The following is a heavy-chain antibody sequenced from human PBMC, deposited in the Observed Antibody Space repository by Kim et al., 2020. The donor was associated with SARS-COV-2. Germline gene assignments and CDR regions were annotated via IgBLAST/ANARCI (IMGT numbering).Heavy chain of an antibody. CDR3: AKDTSSASDYFDY. V-gene: IGHV3-30*02. CDR1: GFIFSNYG. Sequence: GGSLRLSCAASGFIFSNYGMHWVRQAPGKGLEWVAFLSYDGSEKYFGDSVKGRFTVSRDNSKNTMYLQMNSLRAEDTATYYCAKDTSSASDYFDYWGQGILVTVSS. D-gene: IGHD3-22*01. CDR2: LSYDGSEK. J-gene: IGHJ4*02.